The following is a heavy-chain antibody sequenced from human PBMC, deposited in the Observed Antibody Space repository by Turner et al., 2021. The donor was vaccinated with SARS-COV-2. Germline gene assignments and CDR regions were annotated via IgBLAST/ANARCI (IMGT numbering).Heavy chain of an antibody. CDR1: GFTFSSYE. CDR3: ARDRSITVTTIGIDY. V-gene: IGHV3-48*03. D-gene: IGHD4-17*01. Sequence: EVQRVKSGGGLVQPGGSLRRSCAAAGFTFSSYEMHWVRQAPGKGLEWVSYISSSGNTRYYADSVKGRFTISRDNAKNSLYLQMNSLRAEDTAVYYWARDRSITVTTIGIDYWGQGTLVTVSS. CDR2: ISSSGNTR. J-gene: IGHJ4*02.